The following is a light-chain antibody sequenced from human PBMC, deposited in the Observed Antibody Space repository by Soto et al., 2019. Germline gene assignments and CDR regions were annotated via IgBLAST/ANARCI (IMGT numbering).Light chain of an antibody. J-gene: IGKJ3*01. Sequence: DIQMTQSPSSLSASVGDRVTITCRASQSISSYLNWYQQKPGKAPKLLIYAASSLQSGVPSRFSGSGSGTDFTLTISSLQPADFATYYCQQSYSTPPFTFGPGTKVDI. CDR2: AAS. CDR3: QQSYSTPPFT. CDR1: QSISSY. V-gene: IGKV1-39*01.